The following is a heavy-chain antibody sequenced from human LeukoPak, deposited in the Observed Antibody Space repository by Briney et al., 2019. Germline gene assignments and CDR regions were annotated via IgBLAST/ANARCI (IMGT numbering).Heavy chain of an antibody. Sequence: PSETLSLTCSVSGGSISNYYWNWLRQPAGKGLEWIGRIYASGSTNYNPSLKSRVTISKDKSKNHFSLNLKSVTAADTAFYYCARDFYGDDGHHPFDYWGQGIQVTVSS. CDR3: ARDFYGDDGHHPFDY. V-gene: IGHV4-4*07. D-gene: IGHD2/OR15-2a*01. CDR2: IYASGST. J-gene: IGHJ4*02. CDR1: GGSISNYY.